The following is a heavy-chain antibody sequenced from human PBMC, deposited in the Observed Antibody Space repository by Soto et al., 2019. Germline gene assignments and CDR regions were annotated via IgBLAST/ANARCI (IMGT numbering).Heavy chain of an antibody. CDR1: GGTFSSYA. J-gene: IGHJ6*02. CDR3: AADARYGSGRDGVYYYGMDV. D-gene: IGHD3-10*01. CDR2: IIPIFGTA. Sequence: QVQLVQSGAEVQKPGSSVKVSCKASGGTFSSYAISWVRQAPGQGLEWMGGIIPIFGTANYAQKFQGRVTITADESTSTAYMELSSLRSEDTAVYYCAADARYGSGRDGVYYYGMDVWGQGTTVTVSS. V-gene: IGHV1-69*01.